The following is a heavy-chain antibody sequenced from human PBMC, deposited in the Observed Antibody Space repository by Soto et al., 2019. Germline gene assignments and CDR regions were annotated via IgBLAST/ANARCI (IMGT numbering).Heavy chain of an antibody. D-gene: IGHD1-1*01. CDR1: GGSISSYY. CDR3: ARQGRGTGTGGDY. Sequence: QVQLQESGPGLVKPSETLSLTCTVSGGSISSYYWSWIRQPPGKGLEWIGYIYYSGSTNYNPSLKSRGTISIDTPKNQFSLKLSSVTAADTAVYYCARQGRGTGTGGDYWGQGTLVTVSS. CDR2: IYYSGST. V-gene: IGHV4-59*08. J-gene: IGHJ4*02.